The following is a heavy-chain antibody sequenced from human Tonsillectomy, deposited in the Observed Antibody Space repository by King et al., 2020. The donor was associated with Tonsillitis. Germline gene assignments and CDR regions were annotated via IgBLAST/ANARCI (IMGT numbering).Heavy chain of an antibody. CDR1: GFMYSTSV. D-gene: IGHD6-19*01. J-gene: IGHJ3*02. V-gene: IGHV3-64*01. CDR3: AREGYSSGRAPVLHI. Sequence: VQLVESGGGLVQPGGSLRVSCAASGFMYSTSVMHWVRQAPGKGLEFVSGIDGSGGSTYYGKSVQGRFTISRDNSKNTLYLQMGSLTDEDTGVYYCAREGYSSGRAPVLHIWGQGTKVTVSS. CDR2: IDGSGGST.